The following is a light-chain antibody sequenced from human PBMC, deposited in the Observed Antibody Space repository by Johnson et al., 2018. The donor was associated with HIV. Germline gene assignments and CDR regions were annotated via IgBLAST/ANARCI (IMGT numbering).Light chain of an antibody. J-gene: IGLJ1*01. CDR1: SSNIGNNY. V-gene: IGLV1-51*01. Sequence: SVLTQPPSVSAAPGQKVTISCSGSSSNIGNNYVSWYQQLPGTAPKLLIYDSNKRPSGIPDRFSGSKSGTSATLGITGLQTGDEADYYCGTWDNSLSAHVFGTGTKVTVL. CDR2: DSN. CDR3: GTWDNSLSAHV.